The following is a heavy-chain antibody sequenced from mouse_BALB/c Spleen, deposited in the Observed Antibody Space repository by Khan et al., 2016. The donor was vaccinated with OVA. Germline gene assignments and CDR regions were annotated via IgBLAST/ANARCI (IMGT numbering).Heavy chain of an antibody. D-gene: IGHD2-4*01. CDR3: ARKDYYDYDPFPY. CDR1: GYSITSEYT. CDR2: ISYSGNT. J-gene: IGHJ3*01. V-gene: IGHV3-2*02. Sequence: EVKLLESGPGLVKPSQSLSLTCTVTGYSITSEYTWNWIRQFPGNKLEWMGFISYSGNTRYHPSLKSRISITRDTSKNQFFLQLNSVTSEDTATYYCARKDYYDYDPFPYWGQGTLVTVSA.